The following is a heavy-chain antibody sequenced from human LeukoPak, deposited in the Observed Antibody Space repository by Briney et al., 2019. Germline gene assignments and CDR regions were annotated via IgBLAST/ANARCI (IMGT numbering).Heavy chain of an antibody. D-gene: IGHD3-10*01. Sequence: GASVKVSCKASGYTFTSYYMHWVRQAPGQGLEWMGIINPSGGSTSYAQKFQGRVTMTRDTSTSTVYMELSRLRSEDTAVYYCAREPGSNGGCDPGGEKTRLPISS. J-gene: IGHJ5*02. V-gene: IGHV1-46*01. CDR1: GYTFTSYY. CDR3: AREPGSNGGCDP. CDR2: INPSGGST.